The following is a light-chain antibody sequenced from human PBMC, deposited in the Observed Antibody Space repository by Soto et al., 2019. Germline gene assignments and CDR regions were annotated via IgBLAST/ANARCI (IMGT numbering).Light chain of an antibody. CDR2: RAS. Sequence: EIQMTQSPSSLSASVGDRVSITCRSSQGISSYFAWYQQKPGKAPKLLIYRASTWQSAVPSRFSGSGSGTEFTLTSSSLQPEDFATYYCQQLNSYPSSFGQGTRLEI. CDR1: QGISSY. CDR3: QQLNSYPSS. V-gene: IGKV1-9*01. J-gene: IGKJ5*01.